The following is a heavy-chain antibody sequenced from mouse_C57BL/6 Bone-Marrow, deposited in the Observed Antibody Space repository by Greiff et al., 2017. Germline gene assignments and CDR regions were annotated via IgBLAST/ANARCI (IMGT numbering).Heavy chain of an antibody. CDR3: ALVATGYFDV. CDR1: GYTFTDYY. J-gene: IGHJ1*03. D-gene: IGHD1-1*01. Sequence: EVQLQESGPVLVKPGASVKMSCKASGYTFTDYYMNWVKQSHGKSLEWIGVINPYNGGTSYNQKFKGKATLTVDKSSSTAYMELNSLTSEDSAVXYCALVATGYFDVWGTGTTVTVSS. CDR2: INPYNGGT. V-gene: IGHV1-19*01.